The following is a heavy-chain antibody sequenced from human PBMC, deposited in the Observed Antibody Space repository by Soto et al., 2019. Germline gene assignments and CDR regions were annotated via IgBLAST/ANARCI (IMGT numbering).Heavy chain of an antibody. J-gene: IGHJ5*02. CDR2: IYESGRT. D-gene: IGHD1-26*01. CDR3: ARGDRYSGSFSDYFDP. CDR1: GASISTGGYS. Sequence: SETLSLTCIVSGASISTGGYSWSWIRQPPGKGPEWIGYIYESGRTYYKPSLKGRASISMDKSRNQFSVRLTSVTAADTAVYFCARGDRYSGSFSDYFDPWGQGTRVTVSS. V-gene: IGHV4-30-2*01.